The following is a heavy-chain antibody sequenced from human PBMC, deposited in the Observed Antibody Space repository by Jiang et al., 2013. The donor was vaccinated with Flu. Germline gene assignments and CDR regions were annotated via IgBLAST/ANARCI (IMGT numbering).Heavy chain of an antibody. CDR3: AREVAGNRFDP. CDR1: GYSEFTFNNYW. D-gene: IGHD6-19*01. Sequence: QLLESGGGLVQPGGSLRLSCATSGYSEFTFNNYWMHWVRQAPGKGLVWVSRITGDGRSIIYADSVKGRFTISRDNAKNTVYLQMNSLRAEDTAVYYCAREVAGNRFDPWGQGTLVTVSS. V-gene: IGHV3-74*01. J-gene: IGHJ5*02. CDR2: ITGDGRSI.